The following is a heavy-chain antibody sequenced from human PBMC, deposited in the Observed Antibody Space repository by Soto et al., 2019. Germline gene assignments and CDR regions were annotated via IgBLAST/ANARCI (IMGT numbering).Heavy chain of an antibody. CDR1: GDSISSAGYS. J-gene: IGHJ4*02. CDR3: ARSPSDTRGYNFDY. CDR2: IYYSGYT. Sequence: QLPLQESGSGLVKPSQTLSLTCAVSGDSISSAGYSWSWIRQPPGKGLEWIGYIYYSGYTFYTPSLESRVTISVDMSKNQFSLKLSSVTAADTAVYFCARSPSDTRGYNFDYWGQGTLVTVSS. D-gene: IGHD3-22*01. V-gene: IGHV4-30-2*01.